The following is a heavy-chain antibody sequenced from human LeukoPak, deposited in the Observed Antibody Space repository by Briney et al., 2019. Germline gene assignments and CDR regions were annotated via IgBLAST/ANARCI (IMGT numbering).Heavy chain of an antibody. D-gene: IGHD6-13*01. Sequence: PSETLSLTCTVSGGSISSSGYYWGWIRQPPGEGLEWIGTIFHSGSTYYNPSLKSRVTILVVRSKNQFSLKLSSVTAADTALYYCAKHFPRYSSTPEGNYFDYWGQGTLVTVSS. J-gene: IGHJ4*02. CDR2: IFHSGST. CDR1: GGSISSSGYY. CDR3: AKHFPRYSSTPEGNYFDY. V-gene: IGHV4-39*01.